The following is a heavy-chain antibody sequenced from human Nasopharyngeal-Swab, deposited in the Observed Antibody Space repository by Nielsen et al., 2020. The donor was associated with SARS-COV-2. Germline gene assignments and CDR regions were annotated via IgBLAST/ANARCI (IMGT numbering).Heavy chain of an antibody. J-gene: IGHJ4*02. CDR3: AGNRHGYYDSSGYYSVDY. Sequence: SETLSLTCTVSGGSISSSSYYWGWIRQPPGKGLEWIGSIYYSGSTYYNPSLKSRVTISVDTSKNQFSLKLSSVTAADTAVYYCAGNRHGYYDSSGYYSVDYWGQGTLVTVSS. V-gene: IGHV4-39*07. CDR2: IYYSGST. D-gene: IGHD3-22*01. CDR1: GGSISSSSYY.